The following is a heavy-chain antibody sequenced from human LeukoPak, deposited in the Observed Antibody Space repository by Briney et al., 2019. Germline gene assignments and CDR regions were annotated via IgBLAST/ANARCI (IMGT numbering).Heavy chain of an antibody. D-gene: IGHD3-10*01. CDR3: ARQSPMVRGVIIPWFDP. CDR1: GGSISSYY. Sequence: SETLSLTCTVSGGSISSYYWSWIRQPPGKGLEWVGYIYYSGSTNYNPSLKSRTTISVDTSKNQFSLKLSSVTAADTAVYYCARQSPMVRGVIIPWFDPWGQGTLVTVSS. J-gene: IGHJ5*02. V-gene: IGHV4-59*08. CDR2: IYYSGST.